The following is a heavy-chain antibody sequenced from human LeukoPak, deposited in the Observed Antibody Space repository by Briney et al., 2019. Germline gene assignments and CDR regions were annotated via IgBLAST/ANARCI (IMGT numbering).Heavy chain of an antibody. CDR1: GGSISSYY. D-gene: IGHD3-10*02. CDR2: IYYSGST. J-gene: IGHJ4*02. Sequence: SETLSLTCTVSGGSISSYYWSWIRQPPGQGLEWIGYIYYSGSTNYNPSLKSRVTISVDTSKNQFSLKLSSVTAADSSVYYCARITKFQYFDYWGQGTLVTVSS. V-gene: IGHV4-59*01. CDR3: ARITKFQYFDY.